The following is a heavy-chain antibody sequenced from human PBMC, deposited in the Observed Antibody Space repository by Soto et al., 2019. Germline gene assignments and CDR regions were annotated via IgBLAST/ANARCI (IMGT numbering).Heavy chain of an antibody. D-gene: IGHD6-13*01. CDR1: GYSLSGYY. CDR2: INPNSGGT. V-gene: IGHV1-2*02. Sequence: ASVKVSCKASGYSLSGYYLHWVRQAPGQGPEWMGWINPNSGGTKYVQKFQGRGTMTRDTSISTVDLELSRLRSDDTAVYYCARGWGIAAPGPNWFDPWGQGTLVTVSS. CDR3: ARGWGIAAPGPNWFDP. J-gene: IGHJ5*02.